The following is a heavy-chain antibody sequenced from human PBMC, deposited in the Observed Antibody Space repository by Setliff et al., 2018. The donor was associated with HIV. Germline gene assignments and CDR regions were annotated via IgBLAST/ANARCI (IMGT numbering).Heavy chain of an antibody. D-gene: IGHD3-10*01. V-gene: IGHV3-66*02. CDR1: GFTVSTYY. Sequence: GGSLRLSCAASGFTVSTYYMSWVRQAPGKGLEWISTIYSGGDTYHADSVKGRVTLSRDNSKNTLYLQMNNLRPEDTAVYYCARLRPYNSALDYWGQGTLVTVSS. J-gene: IGHJ4*02. CDR3: ARLRPYNSALDY. CDR2: IYSGGDT.